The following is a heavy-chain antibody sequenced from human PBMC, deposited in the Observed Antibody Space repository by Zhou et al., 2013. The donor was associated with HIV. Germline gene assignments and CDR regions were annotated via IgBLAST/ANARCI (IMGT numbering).Heavy chain of an antibody. V-gene: IGHV1-18*01. J-gene: IGHJ4*02. CDR2: VDPYNGDT. CDR1: GYIFNQYG. Sequence: QVELMQSGTEVKKPGASVKVSCKPSGYIFNQYGLHWLRQAPGQRPEWMGWVDPYNGDTKYSQKFLGRVTMKKDTYTGTAYMELKSLTSADTALYYCARGLQDPTRPVAGTWYFDHWGQGTLVTVS. CDR3: ARGLQDPTRPVAGTWYFDH. D-gene: IGHD6-19*01.